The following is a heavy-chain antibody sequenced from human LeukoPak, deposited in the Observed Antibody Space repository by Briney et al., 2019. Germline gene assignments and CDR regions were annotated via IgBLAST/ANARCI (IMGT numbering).Heavy chain of an antibody. CDR2: INPSGGST. D-gene: IGHD1-26*01. Sequence: ASVKVSCTASGYTFTSYYMHWVRQAPGQGLEWMGIINPSGGSTSYAQKFQGRVTMTRDTSTSTVYMELSSLRSEDTAVYYCARGRRGPTSRASPPDWFDPWGQGTLVTVSS. V-gene: IGHV1-46*01. J-gene: IGHJ5*02. CDR3: ARGRRGPTSRASPPDWFDP. CDR1: GYTFTSYY.